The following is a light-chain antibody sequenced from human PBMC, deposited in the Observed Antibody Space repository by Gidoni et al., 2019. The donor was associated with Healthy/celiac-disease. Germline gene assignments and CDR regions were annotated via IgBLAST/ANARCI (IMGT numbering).Light chain of an antibody. Sequence: EIVLTQSSATLSLSPGERATLSCRASQSVSSYLAWYQQKPGQAPRLLIYDASNRATGIPARFSGSGSGTDFTLTISSLEPEDFAVYYCQQRSNWAVAFGQGTKVEIK. CDR3: QQRSNWAVA. CDR2: DAS. V-gene: IGKV3-11*01. CDR1: QSVSSY. J-gene: IGKJ1*01.